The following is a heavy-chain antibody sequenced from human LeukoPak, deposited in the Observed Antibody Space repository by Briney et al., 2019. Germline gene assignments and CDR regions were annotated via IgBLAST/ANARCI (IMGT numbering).Heavy chain of an antibody. CDR2: IIGSGGTT. V-gene: IGHV3-23*01. CDR3: STDRVRLRTPLDY. J-gene: IGHJ4*02. Sequence: GGSLRLSCAASGFTFYNYAMTWVRQAPGKGLEWVSTIIGSGGTTFYADSVKGRFTISRDNSKNTVSLQMTSLRVEDTAVYFCSTDRVRLRTPLDYWGQGTLVTVSS. D-gene: IGHD1-1*01. CDR1: GFTFYNYA.